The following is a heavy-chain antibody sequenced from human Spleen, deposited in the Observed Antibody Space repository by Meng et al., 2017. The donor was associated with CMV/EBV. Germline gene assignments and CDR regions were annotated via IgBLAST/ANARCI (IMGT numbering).Heavy chain of an antibody. CDR3: ARDVPFTAARLFDF. CDR1: GYIFSNDG. Sequence: SGYIFSNDGISWVRLDPGQGLEWLGWISAYNGNTNYAQRLQGRVTMTTDTSTSTAYMELRRLRSDDTAVYYCARDVPFTAARLFDFWGQGTLVTVSS. CDR2: ISAYNGNT. V-gene: IGHV1-18*01. J-gene: IGHJ4*02. D-gene: IGHD6-6*01.